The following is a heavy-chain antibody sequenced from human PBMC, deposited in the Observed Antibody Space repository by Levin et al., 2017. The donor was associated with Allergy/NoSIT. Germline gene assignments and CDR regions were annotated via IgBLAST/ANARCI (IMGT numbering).Heavy chain of an antibody. CDR2: IYYSGST. J-gene: IGHJ5*02. V-gene: IGHV4-59*01. D-gene: IGHD2-2*01. CDR1: GGSISSYY. Sequence: SETLSLTCTVSGGSISSYYWSWIRQPPGKGLEWIGYIYYSGSTNYNPSLKSRVTISVDTSKNQFSLKLSSVTAADTAVYYCARATQDIVVVPALTGWFDPWGQGTLVTVSS. CDR3: ARATQDIVVVPALTGWFDP.